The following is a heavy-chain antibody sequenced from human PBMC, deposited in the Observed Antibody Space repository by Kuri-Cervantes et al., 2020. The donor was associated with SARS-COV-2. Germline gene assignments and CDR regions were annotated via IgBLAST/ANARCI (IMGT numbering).Heavy chain of an antibody. D-gene: IGHD3-22*01. Sequence: SETLSLTCIVSGGSISSGGYYWSWIRQPPGKGLEWIGYIYHSGSTYYNPSLKSRVTVSLDTSRNQFSLKLSSVTAADSAVYYCARSGYYSRGVTYYYMDVWDKGTTVTVSS. V-gene: IGHV4-30-2*01. CDR3: ARSGYYSRGVTYYYMDV. CDR2: IYHSGST. J-gene: IGHJ6*03. CDR1: GGSISSGGYY.